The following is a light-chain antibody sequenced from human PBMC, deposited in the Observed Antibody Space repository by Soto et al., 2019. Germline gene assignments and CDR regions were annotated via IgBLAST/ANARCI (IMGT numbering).Light chain of an antibody. Sequence: EIVLTQSPGTLSLSPGERATLSCRDSQSVSSSYLAWYQQKPGQAPRLLIYGASSRATGIPDRFSGSGSGTDFTLTISRLEPEDFAVYYCQQYGSSPVTFGQGTKVEIK. CDR2: GAS. V-gene: IGKV3-20*01. CDR3: QQYGSSPVT. J-gene: IGKJ1*01. CDR1: QSVSSSY.